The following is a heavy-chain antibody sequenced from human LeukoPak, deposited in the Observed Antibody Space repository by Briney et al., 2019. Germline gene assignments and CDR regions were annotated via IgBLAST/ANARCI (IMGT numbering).Heavy chain of an antibody. CDR3: ARAISYDFWSGYYHAPGY. V-gene: IGHV3-23*01. D-gene: IGHD3-3*01. J-gene: IGHJ4*02. CDR1: GFTFSSYT. Sequence: GGSLRLSCAASGFTFSSYTMSWVRQAPGKGLEWVSTITTSDGNTYYADSVKGRFTVSRDNAKNSLYLQMNSLRAEDTAVYYCARAISYDFWSGYYHAPGYWGQGTLVTVSS. CDR2: ITTSDGNT.